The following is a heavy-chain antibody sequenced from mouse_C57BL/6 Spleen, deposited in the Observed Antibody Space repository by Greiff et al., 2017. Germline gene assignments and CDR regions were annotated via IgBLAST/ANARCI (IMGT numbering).Heavy chain of an antibody. CDR2: IHPNSGST. J-gene: IGHJ4*01. Sequence: VQLQQPGAELVKPGASVKLSCKASGYTFTSYGMHWVKQRPGQGLEWIGMIHPNSGSTNYNEKFKSKATLTVDKSSSTAYMQLSSLTSEDSAVYYCARERHMYTTDYYAMVYWGQGTSVTVSS. CDR3: ARERHMYTTDYYAMVY. CDR1: GYTFTSYG. D-gene: IGHD2-12*01. V-gene: IGHV1-64*01.